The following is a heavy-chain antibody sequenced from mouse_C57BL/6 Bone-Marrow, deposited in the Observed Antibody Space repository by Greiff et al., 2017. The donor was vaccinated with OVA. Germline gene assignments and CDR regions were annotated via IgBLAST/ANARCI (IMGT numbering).Heavy chain of an antibody. CDR3: ARHFQLGPGEGDYFDY. J-gene: IGHJ2*01. CDR2: FYPGSGSI. D-gene: IGHD4-1*02. CDR1: GYTFTEYT. V-gene: IGHV1-62-2*01. Sequence: VQLQQSGAELVKPGASVKLSCKASGYTFTEYTIHWVKQRSGQGLEWIGWFYPGSGSIKYNEKFKDKATLTADKSSSTVYMELSRLTSEDSAVYFCARHFQLGPGEGDYFDYWGQGTTLTVSA.